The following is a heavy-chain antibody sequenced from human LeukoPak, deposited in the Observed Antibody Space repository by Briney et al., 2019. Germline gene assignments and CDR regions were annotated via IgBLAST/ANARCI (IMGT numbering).Heavy chain of an antibody. D-gene: IGHD1-26*01. V-gene: IGHV3-7*01. Sequence: GGSLRLSCAASGFTFSSYWMNWVRQAPGKGLEWVANIKQDGSEKYYVDSVKGRFTISRDNAKNSLYLQMNSLRAEDTAVYYCARDRGGATGWFDPWGQGTLVTVSS. CDR1: GFTFSSYW. J-gene: IGHJ5*02. CDR2: IKQDGSEK. CDR3: ARDRGGATGWFDP.